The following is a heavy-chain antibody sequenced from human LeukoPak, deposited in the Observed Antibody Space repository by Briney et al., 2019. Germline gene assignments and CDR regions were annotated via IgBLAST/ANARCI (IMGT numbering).Heavy chain of an antibody. CDR2: IIPILGIA. J-gene: IGHJ4*02. CDR3: ASSARGGTYGY. CDR1: GGTFSSYA. V-gene: IGHV1-69*04. D-gene: IGHD1-7*01. Sequence: SVKVSCKASGGTFSSYAISWVRQAPGQGLEWMGRIIPILGIANYAQKFQGRVTITADKSTSTAYMELSSLRSEDTAVYYCASSARGGTYGYWGQGTLVTVSS.